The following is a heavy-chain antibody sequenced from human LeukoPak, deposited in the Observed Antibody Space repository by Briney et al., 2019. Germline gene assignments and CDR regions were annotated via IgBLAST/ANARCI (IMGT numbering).Heavy chain of an antibody. J-gene: IGHJ6*02. V-gene: IGHV1-2*02. CDR2: INPNSGGT. D-gene: IGHD5-18*01. CDR3: ARDLSRMDTAMDYYYYYGMDV. Sequence: ASVKVSCKASGYTFTGYYMHWVRQAPGQGLEWMGWINPNSGGTNYAQKFQGRVTMTRDTSISTAYMEPSRLRSDDTAVYYCARDLSRMDTAMDYYYYYGMDVWGQGTTVTVSS. CDR1: GYTFTGYY.